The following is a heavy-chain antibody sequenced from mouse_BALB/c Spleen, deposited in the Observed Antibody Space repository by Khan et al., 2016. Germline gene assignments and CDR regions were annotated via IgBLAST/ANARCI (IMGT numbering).Heavy chain of an antibody. CDR3: TRLYSCPYVMDY. V-gene: IGHV5-6*01. Sequence: EVELVESGGDLVKPGGSLKLSCTASGFTFSTYDMSWIRQIPDQRLEWVASISGGGSYTYYPDSVKGRFTISRDNARNTLYLQLSSLKSEDTAMYYCTRLYSCPYVMDYWGQGTSVTVSS. D-gene: IGHD2-1*01. CDR1: GFTFSTYD. CDR2: ISGGGSYT. J-gene: IGHJ4*01.